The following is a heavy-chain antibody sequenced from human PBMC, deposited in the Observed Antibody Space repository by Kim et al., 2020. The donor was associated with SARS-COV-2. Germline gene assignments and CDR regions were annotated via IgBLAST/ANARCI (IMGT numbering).Heavy chain of an antibody. Sequence: ASVKVSCKASGYTFTSYYMHWVRQAPGQGLEWMGIINPSGGSTSYAQKFQGRVTMTRDTSTSTVYMELSSLRSEDTAVYYCARTQLDYGDPEDNWFDPWGQGTLVTVSS. D-gene: IGHD4-17*01. CDR3: ARTQLDYGDPEDNWFDP. CDR1: GYTFTSYY. CDR2: INPSGGST. J-gene: IGHJ5*02. V-gene: IGHV1-46*01.